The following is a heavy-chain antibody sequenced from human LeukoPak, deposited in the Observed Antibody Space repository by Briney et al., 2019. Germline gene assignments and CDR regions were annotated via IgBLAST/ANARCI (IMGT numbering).Heavy chain of an antibody. D-gene: IGHD4-23*01. J-gene: IGHJ3*02. CDR2: SSSSGSST. CDR3: ARTMATVVTPTFDI. V-gene: IGHV3-21*01. Sequence: GGSLRLSCAASGFTFSNYAMNWVRQAPGKGLESVSSSSSSGSSTYSGDSVKGRFTISRDNAKNSLYLQMSSLRSEDTAVYYCARTMATVVTPTFDIWGLGTMVTVSS. CDR1: GFTFSNYA.